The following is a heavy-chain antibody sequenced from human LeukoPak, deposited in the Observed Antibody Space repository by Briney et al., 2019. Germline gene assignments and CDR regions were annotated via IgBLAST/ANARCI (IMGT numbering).Heavy chain of an antibody. CDR3: ARVGHLYDTVN. D-gene: IGHD3-9*01. CDR2: IYITGST. J-gene: IGHJ4*02. V-gene: IGHV4-4*07. CDR1: GGSISSYY. Sequence: SETLSLTCTVSGGSISSYYWSWFRQPAGKGLEWIGRIYITGSTNYNPSLKSRVTISVDTSKKQFSLKLSSVTAADTAVYYCARVGHLYDTVNWGQGTLVTVSS.